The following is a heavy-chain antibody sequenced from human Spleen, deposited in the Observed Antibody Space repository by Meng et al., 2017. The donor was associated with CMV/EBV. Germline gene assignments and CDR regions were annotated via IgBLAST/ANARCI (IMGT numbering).Heavy chain of an antibody. CDR1: GASFTGRY. V-gene: IGHV4-34*12. CDR3: SGRVCSGKYYFDY. Sequence: AGSGASFTGRYCRWARQSPGEWLGWISHIIFVASSTYNPSLKSTVTMAVDADTAQFALRLNTAAAADTAVYFCSGRVCSGKYYFDYWSQGTLVTVSS. J-gene: IGHJ4*02. D-gene: IGHD3-10*02. CDR2: IIFVASS.